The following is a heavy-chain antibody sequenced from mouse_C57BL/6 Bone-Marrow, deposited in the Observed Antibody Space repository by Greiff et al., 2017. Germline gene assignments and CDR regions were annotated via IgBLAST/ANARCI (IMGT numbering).Heavy chain of an antibody. J-gene: IGHJ4*01. CDR3: ARIPSGGYGDYAMDD. Sequence: QVQLQQPGAELVMPGASVKLSCKASGYTFTSSWMHWVKQRPGQGLEWIGEIAPSDSYTNYNQKFKGKSTLTVDKSSSTAYMQLSSLTSEDSAVYYCARIPSGGYGDYAMDDWGQGTSVTVAS. D-gene: IGHD2-2*01. CDR1: GYTFTSSW. CDR2: IAPSDSYT. V-gene: IGHV1-69*01.